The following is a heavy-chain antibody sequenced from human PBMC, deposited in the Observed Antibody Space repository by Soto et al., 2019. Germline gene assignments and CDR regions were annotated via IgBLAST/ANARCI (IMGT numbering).Heavy chain of an antibody. CDR3: ERAVKYYFDY. CDR2: IYYSGRT. J-gene: IGHJ4*02. V-gene: IGHV4-31*03. Sequence: QVQLQESGPGLVKPSQTLSLTCTVSGGSISSGGYYWSWIRQHPGKGLEWIGYIYYSGRTYYNPSLKSRVTISVDTSKTQFSLKLSSVTAADTALYYCERAVKYYFDYWCQGTLVTVSS. CDR1: GGSISSGGYY.